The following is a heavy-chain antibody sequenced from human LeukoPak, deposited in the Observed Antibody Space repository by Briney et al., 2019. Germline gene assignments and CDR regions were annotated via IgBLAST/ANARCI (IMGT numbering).Heavy chain of an antibody. V-gene: IGHV3-66*01. D-gene: IGHD3-9*01. J-gene: IGHJ4*02. CDR3: ARSFYDILIGYYQYFDY. CDR1: GLSVSSNY. Sequence: GGSLRLSCVASGLSVSSNYMSWVHQAPGKGLEWVSVIYRDGSSYYAESVKGRFTISRDNSKNTLYIQMNSLRAEDTGVYYCARSFYDILIGYYQYFDYWGQGTLVTVSS. CDR2: IYRDGSS.